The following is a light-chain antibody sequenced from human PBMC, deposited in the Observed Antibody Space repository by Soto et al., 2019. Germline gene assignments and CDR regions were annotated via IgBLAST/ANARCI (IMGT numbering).Light chain of an antibody. J-gene: IGKJ4*01. CDR1: QSISSY. V-gene: IGKV1-39*01. CDR3: QQSYSTPHT. CDR2: AAS. Sequence: DLPMTQSPSSLSASVGDRVTITCRASQSISSYLNWYQQKPGKDPKLLIYAASSLQSGVPSRFSGSGSGTDFTLTISSLQPEDFATYYCQQSYSTPHTFGGGTEVEIK.